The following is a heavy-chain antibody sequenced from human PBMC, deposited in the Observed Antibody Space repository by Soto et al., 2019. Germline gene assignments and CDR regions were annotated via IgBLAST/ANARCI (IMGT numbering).Heavy chain of an antibody. CDR1: GGSFSGYY. V-gene: IGHV4-34*01. CDR2: INHSGST. CDR3: ARGVATSYYYYYYGMDV. Sequence: SETLSLTCAVYGGSFSGYYWSWIRQPPGKGLEWIGEINHSGSTNYNPSLKSRVTISVDTSKNKFSLKLSSVNAADTAVYYCARGVATSYYYYYYGMDVCGQGTTVTVYS. J-gene: IGHJ6*02. D-gene: IGHD5-12*01.